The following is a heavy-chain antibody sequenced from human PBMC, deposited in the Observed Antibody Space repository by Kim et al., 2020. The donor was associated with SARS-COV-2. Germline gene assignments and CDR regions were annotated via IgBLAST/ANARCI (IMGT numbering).Heavy chain of an antibody. V-gene: IGHV1-69*13. CDR1: GGTFSSYA. CDR2: IIPIFGTA. Sequence: SVKVSCKASGGTFSSYAISWVRQAPGQGLEWMGGIIPIFGTANYAQKLQGRVTITADESTSTAYMELSSLRSEDTAVYYCARGEPSPPRIYYYYYGMDVWGQGTTVTVSS. J-gene: IGHJ6*02. CDR3: ARGEPSPPRIYYYYYGMDV.